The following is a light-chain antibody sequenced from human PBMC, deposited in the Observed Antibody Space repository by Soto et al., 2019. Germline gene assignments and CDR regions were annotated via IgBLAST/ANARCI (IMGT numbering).Light chain of an antibody. CDR2: DAS. CDR3: QQYYSFSKT. CDR1: QSIRSW. Sequence: DIQMTQSPSTLSASVGDRVTITCRASQSIRSWLAWYQQKPGKAPQLLIYDASNLESGVPSRFSGSGSGTEFTLTISSLQPDDCATYYCQQYYSFSKTFGRGTKVEVK. J-gene: IGKJ1*01. V-gene: IGKV1-5*01.